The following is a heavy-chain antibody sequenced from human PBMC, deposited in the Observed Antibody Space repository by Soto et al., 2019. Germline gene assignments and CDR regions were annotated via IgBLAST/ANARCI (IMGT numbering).Heavy chain of an antibody. CDR1: GGSISSSSYY. Sequence: PSETLSLTCTVSGGSISSSSYYRGWIRQPPGKGLEWIGSIYYSGSTYYNPSLKSRVTISVDTSKNQFSLKLSSVTAADTAVYYCARGYCSGGSCYTPGTSFDYWGQGTLVTVSS. V-gene: IGHV4-39*01. CDR3: ARGYCSGGSCYTPGTSFDY. D-gene: IGHD2-15*01. J-gene: IGHJ4*02. CDR2: IYYSGST.